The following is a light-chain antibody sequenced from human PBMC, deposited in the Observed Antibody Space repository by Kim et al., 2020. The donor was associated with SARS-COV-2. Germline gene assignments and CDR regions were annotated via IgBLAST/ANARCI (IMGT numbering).Light chain of an antibody. Sequence: EIMLTQSPATLSVSPGERVTLSCRASQSVSSNLAWYQQKPGQAPRLLIYGASTRATGVPASFSGSGSGTEFTLTISSLQSQDFSVYYCQQYNNWPLTFGAGTKVDIK. CDR3: QQYNNWPLT. CDR1: QSVSSN. J-gene: IGKJ4*01. V-gene: IGKV3-15*01. CDR2: GAS.